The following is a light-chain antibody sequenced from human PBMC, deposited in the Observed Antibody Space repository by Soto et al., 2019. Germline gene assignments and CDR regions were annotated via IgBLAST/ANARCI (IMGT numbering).Light chain of an antibody. V-gene: IGLV3-21*04. J-gene: IGLJ2*01. CDR2: YDS. Sequence: SYELTQPPSVSVAPGKTARITCGGNNIGSESVLWYQQKPGQAPVLVIYYDSDRPSGIPERFSGSNSGNTATLTISRVEAGDEADYYRQAWDGSSDHPVVFGGGTKLTDL. CDR3: QAWDGSSDHPVV. CDR1: NIGSES.